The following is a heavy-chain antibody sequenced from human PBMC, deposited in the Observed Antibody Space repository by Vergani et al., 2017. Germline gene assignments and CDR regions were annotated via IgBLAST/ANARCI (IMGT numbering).Heavy chain of an antibody. CDR1: WFSLSNARMG. CDR2: IFSNDEK. D-gene: IGHD6-13*01. J-gene: IGHJ2*01. V-gene: IGHV2-26*01. CDR3: ARTPRSSWYDWYFDL. Sequence: QVTLKESGPVLVKPTETLTLTCTVSWFSLSNARMGVSWIRQPPGKALEWLAHIFSNDEKSYSTSLKSRLTISKDTSKSQVVLTMTNMDPVDTATYYCARTPRSSWYDWYFDLWGRGTLVTVSS.